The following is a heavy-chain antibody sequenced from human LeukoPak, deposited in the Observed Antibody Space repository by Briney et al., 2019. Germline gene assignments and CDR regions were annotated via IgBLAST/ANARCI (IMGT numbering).Heavy chain of an antibody. D-gene: IGHD3-9*01. CDR3: ARGGGRGVYYDILTGYSHYFDY. CDR2: ISAYNGNT. Sequence: REASVKVSCKASGYTFTSYGISWVRQAPGQGLEWMGWISAYNGNTNYAQKLQGRVTMTTDTSTSTAYMELRSLRSDDTAVYYCARGGGRGVYYDILTGYSHYFDYWGQGTLVTVSS. CDR1: GYTFTSYG. J-gene: IGHJ4*02. V-gene: IGHV1-18*01.